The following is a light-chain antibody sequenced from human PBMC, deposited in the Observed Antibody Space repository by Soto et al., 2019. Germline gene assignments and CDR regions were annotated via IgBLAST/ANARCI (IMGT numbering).Light chain of an antibody. J-gene: IGLJ2*01. Sequence: QSALTQPASVSGSPGQSITISCTGTSSDVGGYNYVSWYQQHPGKAPKLMIYDVSTRPSGVSNRFSGSKSGNTASLTISGPQAEDEADYYCSSYTSSSTVVFGGGTKLTVL. V-gene: IGLV2-14*01. CDR3: SSYTSSSTVV. CDR1: SSDVGGYNY. CDR2: DVS.